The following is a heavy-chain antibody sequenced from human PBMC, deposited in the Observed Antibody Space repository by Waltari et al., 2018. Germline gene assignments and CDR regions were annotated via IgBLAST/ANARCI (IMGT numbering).Heavy chain of an antibody. V-gene: IGHV3-23*01. CDR3: AKLMRDILTGPDY. D-gene: IGHD3-9*01. CDR1: GFTLSDYA. Sequence: EVQLLESGGGLVQPGRPLRLTCVASGFTLSDYAMSWVRQAPGKGLEWVSILSSSGNAKYYADSVKGRFSIARDTSKNTLYLHMSSLRVEDTAVYYCAKLMRDILTGPDYWGQGTLVTVSS. J-gene: IGHJ4*02. CDR2: LSSSGNAK.